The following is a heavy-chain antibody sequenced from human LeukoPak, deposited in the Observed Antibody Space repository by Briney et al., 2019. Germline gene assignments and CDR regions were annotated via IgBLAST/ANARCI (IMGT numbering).Heavy chain of an antibody. V-gene: IGHV3-23*01. CDR2: LSGSAATI. CDR1: GFTFSNYG. CDR3: AKAPVKSCRGAFCYPSDY. D-gene: IGHD2-15*01. Sequence: GSLRLSCAASGFTFSNYGITWVRQAPGKGLEWVAPLSGSAATISEAESVKGRFTISRDNAKNTLSLQMSSLRAEDAAVYFCAKAPVKSCRGAFCYPSDYGGQGTLVTVSS. J-gene: IGHJ4*02.